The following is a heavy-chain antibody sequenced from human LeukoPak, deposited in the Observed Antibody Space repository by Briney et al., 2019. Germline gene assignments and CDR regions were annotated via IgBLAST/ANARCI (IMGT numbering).Heavy chain of an antibody. CDR1: GGSISSGGYY. CDR3: ARALGTPSAFDI. CDR2: IDYSGST. D-gene: IGHD6-13*01. V-gene: IGHV4-31*03. Sequence: PSQTLSLTCTVSGGSISSGGYYWSWIRQHPGKGLEWIGYIDYSGSTYYNPSLKSRVTMSADTSKNQLSLKLTSVTAADTAVYYCARALGTPSAFDIWGQGTMVTVSS. J-gene: IGHJ3*02.